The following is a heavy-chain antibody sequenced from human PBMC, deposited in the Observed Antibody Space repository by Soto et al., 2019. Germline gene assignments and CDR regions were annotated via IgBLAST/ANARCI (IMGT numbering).Heavy chain of an antibody. V-gene: IGHV4-31*03. CDR1: GGSISSGGYY. J-gene: IGHJ4*02. CDR3: ARSGYSYGPNPLLY. D-gene: IGHD5-18*01. Sequence: QVQLQESGPGLVKPSQTLSLTCTVSGGSISSGGYYWSWIRQHPGKGLEGIGYIYYRGSTYYNPSLKSRVTISVDTSKNQFSLKLSSVTAADTAVYYCARSGYSYGPNPLLYWGQGTLVTVSS. CDR2: IYYRGST.